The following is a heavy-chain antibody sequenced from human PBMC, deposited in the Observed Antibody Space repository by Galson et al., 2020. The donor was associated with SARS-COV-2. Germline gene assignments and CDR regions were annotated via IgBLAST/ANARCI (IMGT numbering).Heavy chain of an antibody. D-gene: IGHD6-13*01. CDR3: ATHIPCYSNCYFDF. CDR2: VHSGGTT. V-gene: IGHV4-39*01. CDR1: GGSTSSSYYY. Sequence: SETLSLTCTVSGGSTSSSYYYWAWIRQPPGKGLEWIGVVHSGGTTHYSPSLKSRVTISVDTSKNQFSLKMNSVTASDTAVYYCATHIPCYSNCYFDFWGQGALVTVSS. J-gene: IGHJ4*02.